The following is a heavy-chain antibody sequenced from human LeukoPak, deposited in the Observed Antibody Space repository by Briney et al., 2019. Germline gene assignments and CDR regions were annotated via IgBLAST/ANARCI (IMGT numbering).Heavy chain of an antibody. J-gene: IGHJ3*02. V-gene: IGHV1-69*05. CDR3: ARLGIAYYYDSSGINDAFDI. D-gene: IGHD3-22*01. CDR2: TA. Sequence: TANYSQKFQSTFTITTDESTSTFYMELSSLRSEDTAVYYCARLGIAYYYDSSGINDAFDIWGQGTMVTVSS.